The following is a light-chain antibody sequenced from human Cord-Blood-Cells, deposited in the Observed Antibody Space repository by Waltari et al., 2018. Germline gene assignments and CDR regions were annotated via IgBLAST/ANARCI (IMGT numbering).Light chain of an antibody. CDR1: SSDVGSYNL. J-gene: IGLJ3*02. Sequence: QSALTQPASVSGSPGQSLTISCTGTSSDVGSYNLVSWYQQHPGKAPNLTIYEGSKRASGVSNRFSGSKSGNTASLTISGLQAEDEADYYCCSYAGSSTWVFGGGTKLTVL. CDR3: CSYAGSSTWV. CDR2: EGS. V-gene: IGLV2-23*01.